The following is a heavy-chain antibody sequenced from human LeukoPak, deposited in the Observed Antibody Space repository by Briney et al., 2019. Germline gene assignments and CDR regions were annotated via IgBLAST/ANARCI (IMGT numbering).Heavy chain of an antibody. Sequence: GGSLRLSCAASGFTFSSYAMHWVRQAPGMGLEWVAVISYDGSNKYFADSVKGRWSISRDNSKNTLYLQMDGLRTEDTAVYYCARDQIGYCSGGSCYTFEYWGQGTLVSVSS. D-gene: IGHD2-15*01. CDR1: GFTFSSYA. V-gene: IGHV3-30*04. CDR3: ARDQIGYCSGGSCYTFEY. J-gene: IGHJ4*02. CDR2: ISYDGSNK.